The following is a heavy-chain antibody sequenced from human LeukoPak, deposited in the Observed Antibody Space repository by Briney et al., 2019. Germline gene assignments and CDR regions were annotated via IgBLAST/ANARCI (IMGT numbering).Heavy chain of an antibody. CDR1: GFTFSSYW. V-gene: IGHV3-7*01. D-gene: IGHD1-26*01. CDR3: ARSRTAYYNVYADF. CDR2: IKEDGSGK. Sequence: GGSLRLSCVASGFTFSSYWMSWFRQAPGKGLEWVANIKEDGSGKYYADYVKGRFTISRDNAKNSLSLQMSSLRDEDTAVFYCARSRTAYYNVYADFWGQGTLVTVSS. J-gene: IGHJ4*02.